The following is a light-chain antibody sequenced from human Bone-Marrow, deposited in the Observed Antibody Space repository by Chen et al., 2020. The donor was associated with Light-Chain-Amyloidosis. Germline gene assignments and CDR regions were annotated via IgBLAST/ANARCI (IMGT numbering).Light chain of an antibody. J-gene: IGLJ1*01. V-gene: IGLV2-11*01. Sequence: QSALTQPRSVSGSPGQSVTISCTGTSNDVGFYTYVSWYQQHSGKAPKLMIFDIRRRPSGVPDRCSGSKSGNTASLTISGLQAEDEAEYYCCSYAGRYTWVFGTGTEVTVL. CDR1: SNDVGFYTY. CDR2: DIR. CDR3: CSYAGRYTWV.